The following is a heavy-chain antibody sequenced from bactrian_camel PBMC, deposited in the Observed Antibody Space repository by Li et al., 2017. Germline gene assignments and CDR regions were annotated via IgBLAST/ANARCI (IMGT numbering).Heavy chain of an antibody. Sequence: HVQLVESGGGSVQAGGSLRLSCAASGYRHANYCMGWYRQAPGNRCEEVSTITSDDRTDYAGSVAGRFTISRDNAKNTVFLQMNSLKVEDTAVYFCAAGLFGPHRISYGDSCSDVYDNGNWGQGTQVTVST. V-gene: IGHV3S53*01. CDR1: GYRHANYC. CDR2: ITSDDRT. J-gene: IGHJ4*01. CDR3: AAGLFGPHRISYGDSCSDVYDNGN. D-gene: IGHD4*01.